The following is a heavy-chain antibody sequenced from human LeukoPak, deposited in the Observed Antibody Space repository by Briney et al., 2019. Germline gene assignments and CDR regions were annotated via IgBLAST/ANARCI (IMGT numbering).Heavy chain of an antibody. V-gene: IGHV3-74*01. J-gene: IGHJ1*01. CDR1: GFTFSSYL. Sequence: GGSLRLSCAASGFTFSSYLMHWVRQAPGKGLVWVSRINSDGSSTSYADSVKGRFTISRDNSKKTLYLQMNSLRAEDTAVYYCAKGRGGVVTRAQYFQHWGQGTLVTVSS. CDR3: AKGRGGVVTRAQYFQH. D-gene: IGHD4-23*01. CDR2: INSDGSST.